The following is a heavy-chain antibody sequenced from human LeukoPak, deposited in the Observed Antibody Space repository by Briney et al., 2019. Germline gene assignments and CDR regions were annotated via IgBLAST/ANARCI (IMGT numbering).Heavy chain of an antibody. CDR1: GYAFTDYY. CDR3: ARHYYDYVWGSYGIDY. J-gene: IGHJ4*02. Sequence: ASVKVSCKASGYAFTDYYMHWVRQAPGQGLEWMGWINPNRDGTNYAQKFQGRVTMTRDKSISTAYLQWSSLKASDTAMYYCARHYYDYVWGSYGIDYWGQGTLVTVSS. D-gene: IGHD3-16*01. CDR2: INPNRDGT. V-gene: IGHV1-2*02.